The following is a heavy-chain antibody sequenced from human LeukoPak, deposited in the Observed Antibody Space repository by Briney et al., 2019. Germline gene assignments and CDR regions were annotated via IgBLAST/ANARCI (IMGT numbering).Heavy chain of an antibody. CDR1: GGSFSGYY. D-gene: IGHD3-16*02. J-gene: IGHJ4*02. CDR3: ARGDVFGGVIVPFDY. Sequence: SETLSLTCAVYGGSFSGYYWSCIRHPPGKGREWIGEINHSGSTNYNPSLKSRVTISVDTSKNQFSLKLSSVSAADTAVYYCARGDVFGGVIVPFDYWGQGTLVTVSS. V-gene: IGHV4-34*01. CDR2: INHSGST.